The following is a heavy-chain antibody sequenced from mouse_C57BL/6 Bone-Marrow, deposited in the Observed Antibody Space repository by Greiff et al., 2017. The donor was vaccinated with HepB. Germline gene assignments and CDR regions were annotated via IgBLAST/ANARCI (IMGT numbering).Heavy chain of an antibody. CDR1: GFNIKDDY. D-gene: IGHD3-2*02. Sequence: EVKLVESGAELVRPGASVKLSCTASGFNIKDDYMHWVKQRPEQGLEWIGWIDPENGDTEYASKFQGKATITADTSSNTAYLQLSSLTSEDTAVYYCTPRQLRLRSYWGQGTTLTVSS. V-gene: IGHV14-4*01. CDR2: IDPENGDT. J-gene: IGHJ2*01. CDR3: TPRQLRLRSY.